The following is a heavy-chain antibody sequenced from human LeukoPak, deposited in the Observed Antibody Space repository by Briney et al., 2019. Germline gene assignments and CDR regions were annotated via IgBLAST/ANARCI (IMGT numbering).Heavy chain of an antibody. J-gene: IGHJ3*02. CDR1: GFTFSSYA. Sequence: PGGSLRLSCAASGFTFSSYAMSWVRQAPGKGPEWVSAISGSGGSTYYADSVKGRFTISRDNSKNTLYLQMNSLRAEDTAVYYCARIRLTLDAFDIWGQGTMVTVSS. CDR2: ISGSGGST. V-gene: IGHV3-23*01. CDR3: ARIRLTLDAFDI.